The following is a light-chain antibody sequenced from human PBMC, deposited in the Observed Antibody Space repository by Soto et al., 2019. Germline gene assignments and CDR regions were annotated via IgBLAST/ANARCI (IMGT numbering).Light chain of an antibody. V-gene: IGLV1-51*01. CDR1: SSNIGNNY. Sequence: QSVLTQPPSVSAAPGQKVTISCSGSSSNIGNNYVSWYQQLPGTAPKLLIYDNNKRPSGIPDRFSGAKSGTSATLGITGRQTGDEADYYCGTWDSSLSLVVFGGGTKLTVL. J-gene: IGLJ2*01. CDR2: DNN. CDR3: GTWDSSLSLVV.